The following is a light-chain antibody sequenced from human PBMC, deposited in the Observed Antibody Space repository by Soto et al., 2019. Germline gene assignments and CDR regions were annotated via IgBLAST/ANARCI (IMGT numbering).Light chain of an antibody. CDR1: DSTLNDY. CDR3: QQSGSSPIT. V-gene: IGKV3-20*01. Sequence: EVVLTEYRGTLSFSTGERGTLSCRASDSTLNDYLAWYQQKPGQAPRLLIHDASRRATGIPDRFSGSGSGTDFTLTISRLEPEDFAGYYCQQSGSSPITFDQGTRLDI. CDR2: DAS. J-gene: IGKJ5*01.